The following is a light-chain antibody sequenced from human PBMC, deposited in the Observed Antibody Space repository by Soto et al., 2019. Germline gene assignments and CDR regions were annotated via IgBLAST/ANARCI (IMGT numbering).Light chain of an antibody. CDR1: QGIGDT. CDR2: DTS. V-gene: IGKV3-15*01. Sequence: EIGMTQSPATLSVSPWEGATLSCRASQGIGDTLAWYQQKPGQTPRLLIYDTSIRATGVPARFSGSRSGAEFTLTISSLQSEDFAVYYCQHYVNWPLTFGGGTKVDIK. CDR3: QHYVNWPLT. J-gene: IGKJ4*01.